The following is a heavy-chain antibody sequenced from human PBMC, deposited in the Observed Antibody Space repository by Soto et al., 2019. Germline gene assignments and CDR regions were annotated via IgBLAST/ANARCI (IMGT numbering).Heavy chain of an antibody. CDR3: ARDGRTVTRT. D-gene: IGHD4-17*01. Sequence: AGGSLRLSCAASGFTFSSYSMNWVRQAPGKGLEWVSSISSSSSYIYYADPVKGRFTISRDNAKNSLYLQMNSLRAEDTAVYYCARDGRTVTRTWGQGTLVTVSS. CDR2: ISSSSSYI. J-gene: IGHJ5*02. CDR1: GFTFSSYS. V-gene: IGHV3-21*01.